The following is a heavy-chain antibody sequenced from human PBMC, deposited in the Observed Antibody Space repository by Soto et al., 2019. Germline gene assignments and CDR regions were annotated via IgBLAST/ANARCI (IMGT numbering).Heavy chain of an antibody. CDR1: GFTFSSYA. CDR2: ISTDGGRT. CDR3: AKTGGYMYAAFDI. D-gene: IGHD5-12*01. V-gene: IGHV3-23*01. Sequence: EVQLLESGGGLARPGGSLRLSCAASGFTFSSYAMTWVRQAPGKGLEWVSGISTDGGRTYYAASVKGRFSISRDTSKNTMSLELNSLRAEDTAIYYCAKTGGYMYAAFDIWGQGTRVTVSS. J-gene: IGHJ3*02.